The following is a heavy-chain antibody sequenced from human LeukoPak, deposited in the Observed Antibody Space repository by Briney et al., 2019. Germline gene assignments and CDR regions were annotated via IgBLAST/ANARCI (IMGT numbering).Heavy chain of an antibody. CDR3: ARDLRPYSGYDNLAFDI. Sequence: GGSLRLSCAASGFTFSSYSMNWVRQAPGKGLEWISYISSFSGTIDYADSVKGRFTITRDNAKNSLYLQMNSLRAEDTAVYYCARDLRPYSGYDNLAFDIWGQGTMVTVSS. D-gene: IGHD5-12*01. CDR1: GFTFSSYS. CDR2: ISSFSGTI. J-gene: IGHJ3*02. V-gene: IGHV3-48*01.